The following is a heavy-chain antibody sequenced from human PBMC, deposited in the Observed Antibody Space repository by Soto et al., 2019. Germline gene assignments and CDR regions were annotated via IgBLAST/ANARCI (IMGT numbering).Heavy chain of an antibody. J-gene: IGHJ3*02. CDR1: GLTFSSYA. V-gene: IGHV3-23*01. D-gene: IGHD3-10*01. CDR3: AKDSGIWFGEYDAFDI. CDR2: ISGSGGST. Sequence: PGGSLRLSGAASGLTFSSYAMSWVRQAPGKGLEWVSAISGSGGSTYYADSVKGRFTISRDNSKNTLYLQMNSLRAEDTAVYYCAKDSGIWFGEYDAFDIWGQGTMVTVSS.